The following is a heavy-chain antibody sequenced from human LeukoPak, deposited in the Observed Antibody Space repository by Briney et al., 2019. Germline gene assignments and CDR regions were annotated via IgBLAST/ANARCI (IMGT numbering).Heavy chain of an antibody. Sequence: SETLSLTCTVSGASISTYYWTWIRQPPGKGLEWVGYIYYSGSTNYNPSLKRRVTISVDTSKKQFSLPLNSVTAADTAVYYCAPSSRVYDTSGYYRNYFDYWGQGTLVTV. V-gene: IGHV4-59*01. J-gene: IGHJ4*02. CDR2: IYYSGST. CDR3: APSSRVYDTSGYYRNYFDY. CDR1: GASISTYY. D-gene: IGHD3-22*01.